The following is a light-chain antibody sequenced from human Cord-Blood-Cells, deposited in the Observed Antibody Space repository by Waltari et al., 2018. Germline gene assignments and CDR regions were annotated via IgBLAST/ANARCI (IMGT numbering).Light chain of an antibody. CDR1: SSDVGSYNL. J-gene: IGLJ2*01. CDR2: EGS. Sequence: QSALTQPASVSGSPGQSITISCTGPSSDVGSYNLVSWYQQHPGKAPKRMIYEGSKRPSGVSNRFSGSKSGNTASLTISGLQAEDEADYYCCSYAGSSTFDVVFGGGTKLTVL. V-gene: IGLV2-23*03. CDR3: CSYAGSSTFDVV.